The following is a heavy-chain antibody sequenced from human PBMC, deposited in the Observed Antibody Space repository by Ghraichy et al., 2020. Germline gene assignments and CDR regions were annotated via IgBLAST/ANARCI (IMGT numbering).Heavy chain of an antibody. J-gene: IGHJ4*02. CDR1: GDSISTNW. CDR3: ARHVAVSGTRGFDY. CDR2: IYHTGSR. V-gene: IGHV4-4*02. Sequence: GSLRLSCVVSGDSISTNWWSWVRQPPGKGLEWIGEIYHTGSRHYNPSLQSRLTISIDKAKDQLSLLLDSVTAADTAVYYCARHVAVSGTRGFDYWGQGTLVTVSS. D-gene: IGHD6-19*01.